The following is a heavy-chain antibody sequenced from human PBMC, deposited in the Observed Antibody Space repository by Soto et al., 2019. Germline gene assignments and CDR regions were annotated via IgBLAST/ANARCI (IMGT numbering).Heavy chain of an antibody. Sequence: QVQLQESGPGLVKPSETLSLTCTVSGGSISSYYWSWIRQPPGKGLEWIGYIYYSGSTNYNPSLKRRVTLSVDTSKNHVSLKLSSVTAADTAVYYCAREGRETGVNYYYYYYMGVWGKGTTVTVSS. CDR2: IYYSGST. D-gene: IGHD1-1*01. J-gene: IGHJ6*03. CDR1: GGSISSYY. CDR3: AREGRETGVNYYYYYYMGV. V-gene: IGHV4-59*01.